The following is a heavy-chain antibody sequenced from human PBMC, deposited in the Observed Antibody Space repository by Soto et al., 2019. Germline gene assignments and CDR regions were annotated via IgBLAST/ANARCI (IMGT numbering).Heavy chain of an antibody. Sequence: EVRLLESGGGLVQPGGSPRLSCAASGFTFSNYAMNWVRQAPGKGLEWVSLISGSGGSTYYADSVKGRFTISRDNSKNPLYLQMNSLRAEDTAVYYCAKDRMITFGGVIDQATFDYWGQGTLVTVSS. V-gene: IGHV3-23*01. CDR1: GFTFSNYA. D-gene: IGHD3-16*02. CDR2: ISGSGGST. CDR3: AKDRMITFGGVIDQATFDY. J-gene: IGHJ4*02.